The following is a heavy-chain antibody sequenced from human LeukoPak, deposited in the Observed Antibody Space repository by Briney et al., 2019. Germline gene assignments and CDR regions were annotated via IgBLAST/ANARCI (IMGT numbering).Heavy chain of an antibody. CDR2: IYYSGSP. V-gene: IGHV4-59*01. J-gene: IGHJ4*02. D-gene: IGHD3-22*01. CDR1: GGSISSSY. CDR3: ARDPTRYYDSSGYWGYFDY. Sequence: SETLSLTCTVSGGSISSSYWSWIRQPPGKGLEWIGYIYYSGSPNYNPSLKSRVTISVDTSKNQFSLKLSSVTAADTAVYYCARDPTRYYDSSGYWGYFDYWGQGTLVTVSS.